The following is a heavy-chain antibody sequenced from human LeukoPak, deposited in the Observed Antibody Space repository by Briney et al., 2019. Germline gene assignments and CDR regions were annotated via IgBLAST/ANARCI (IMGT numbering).Heavy chain of an antibody. Sequence: GGSLRLSCAASGFIVSNNYINWVRQAPGKGLEWVSVIYSGGSTYYADSVKGRFTISRDNSKNTLYLQMNSLRAEDTAVYYCAKDGGVRGVLDAFDIWGQGTMVTVSS. V-gene: IGHV3-66*01. D-gene: IGHD3-10*01. CDR2: IYSGGST. CDR1: GFIVSNNY. J-gene: IGHJ3*02. CDR3: AKDGGVRGVLDAFDI.